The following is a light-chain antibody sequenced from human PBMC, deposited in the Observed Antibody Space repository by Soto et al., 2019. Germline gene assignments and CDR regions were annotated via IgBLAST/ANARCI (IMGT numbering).Light chain of an antibody. V-gene: IGKV3-20*01. J-gene: IGKJ1*01. CDR1: QSVSSSY. CDR3: QQYGSSPRT. Sequence: EIVFTQSSGTLSFSPGEKATLSCRASQSVSSSYLAWYQQKPGQAPRLLIYGASSRATGIPDRFSGSGSGTDFTLTISRLEPEDFAVYYCQQYGSSPRTFGQGTKVDIK. CDR2: GAS.